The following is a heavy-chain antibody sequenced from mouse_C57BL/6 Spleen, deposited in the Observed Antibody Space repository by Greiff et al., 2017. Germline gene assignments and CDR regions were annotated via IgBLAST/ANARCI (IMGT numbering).Heavy chain of an antibody. V-gene: IGHV3-6*01. J-gene: IGHJ1*03. CDR1: GYSITSGYY. D-gene: IGHD2-4*01. CDR2: ISYDGSN. CDR3: ARDEGGLRGYFDV. Sequence: EVQLQQSGPGLVKPSQSLSLTCSVTGYSITSGYYWNWIRQFPGNKLEWMGYISYDGSNNYNPSLKNRISITRDTSKNQFFLKLNSVTTEDTATYYCARDEGGLRGYFDVWGTGTTVTVSS.